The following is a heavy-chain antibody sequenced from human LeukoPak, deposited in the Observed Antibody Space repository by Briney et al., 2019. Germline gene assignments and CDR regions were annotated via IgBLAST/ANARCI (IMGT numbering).Heavy chain of an antibody. CDR2: INSDGSST. CDR3: AREGLYGGNWFDP. D-gene: IGHD3-16*02. Sequence: PGGSLRLSCVASGFTFSSYEMTWVRQAPGKGLVWVSRINSDGSSTSYADSVKGRFTISRDNAKNTLYLQMNSLRAEDTAVYYCAREGLYGGNWFDPWGQGTLVTVSS. CDR1: GFTFSSYE. J-gene: IGHJ5*02. V-gene: IGHV3-74*01.